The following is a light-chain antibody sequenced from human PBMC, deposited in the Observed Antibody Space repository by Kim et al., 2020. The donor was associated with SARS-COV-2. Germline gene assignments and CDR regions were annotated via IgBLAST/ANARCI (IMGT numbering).Light chain of an antibody. CDR3: QAWASSTGV. V-gene: IGLV3-1*01. Sequence: SYKLTQPPSVSVSPGQTASITCSGDKLGDKYACWYQQKPGQSPILVIYQDSKRPSGIPERFSGSNSGSTATLTISGTQAMDEADYYCQAWASSTGVFGGGTQLTVL. CDR2: QDS. CDR1: KLGDKY. J-gene: IGLJ3*02.